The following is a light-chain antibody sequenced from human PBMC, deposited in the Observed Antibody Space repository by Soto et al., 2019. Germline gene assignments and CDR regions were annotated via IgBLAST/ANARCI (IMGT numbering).Light chain of an antibody. V-gene: IGKV3-20*01. CDR3: QQYGSFSIT. J-gene: IGKJ5*01. CDR2: GAS. CDR1: QSVSSSY. Sequence: EIVLTQSPGTLSLSPCERSTLSCRSSQSVSSSYLAWYQQKPGQAPRLLIYGASSRATGIPDRFSGSGSGTDFTLTISRLEPEDFAVYYCQQYGSFSITFGQGTRLEIK.